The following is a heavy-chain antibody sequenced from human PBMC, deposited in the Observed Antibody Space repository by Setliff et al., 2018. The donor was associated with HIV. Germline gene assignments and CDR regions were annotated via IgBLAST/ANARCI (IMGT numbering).Heavy chain of an antibody. V-gene: IGHV4-31*03. Sequence: PSETLSLTCTVSGDSISSGGYYWSWIRQLPGKGLEWIGYIYYSGATYYNPSLKNRVTISLDTSKSQFSLKLTSVTAADTALYYCASGRGAKGGYAYLGTWCQGTLVAVSS. J-gene: IGHJ5*02. CDR3: ASGRGAKGGYAYLGT. D-gene: IGHD5-12*01. CDR1: GDSISSGGYY. CDR2: IYYSGAT.